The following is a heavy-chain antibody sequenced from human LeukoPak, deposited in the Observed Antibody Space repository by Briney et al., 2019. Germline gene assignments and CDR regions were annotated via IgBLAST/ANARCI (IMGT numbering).Heavy chain of an antibody. J-gene: IGHJ4*02. CDR3: AKDRGCSGHDYNL. CDR2: ISYDGSNK. D-gene: IGHD5-12*01. CDR1: GFTFSSYG. Sequence: GGSLRLSCAASGFTFSSYGMHWVRQAPGKGLEWVAVISYDGSNKYYADSVKGRFTISRDNSKNTLYLQMNSLRTEDTAVYYCAKDRGCSGHDYNLWGQGTLVTVSS. V-gene: IGHV3-30*18.